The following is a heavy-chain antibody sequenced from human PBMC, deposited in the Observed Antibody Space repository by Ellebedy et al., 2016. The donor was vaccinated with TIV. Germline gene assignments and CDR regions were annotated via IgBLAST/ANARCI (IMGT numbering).Heavy chain of an antibody. CDR1: GGTFSNYV. CDR2: IIPILGIA. J-gene: IGHJ4*02. Sequence: AASVKVSCKASGGTFSNYVISWVRQAPGQGLEWMGRIIPILGIANYAQKFQGRVTITADKSTSTAYMELSSLRTEDPAVFYCARTVSYSSGWCGYWGQGTLVTVSS. D-gene: IGHD6-19*01. V-gene: IGHV1-69*04. CDR3: ARTVSYSSGWCGY.